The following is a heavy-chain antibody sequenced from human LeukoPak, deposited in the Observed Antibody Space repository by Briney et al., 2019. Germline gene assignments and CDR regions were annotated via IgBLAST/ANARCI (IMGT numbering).Heavy chain of an antibody. D-gene: IGHD4-17*01. CDR1: GGSINNYF. CDR2: IYTSEST. CDR3: ARGPPGSDYGDYVFDY. V-gene: IGHV4-4*07. J-gene: IGHJ4*02. Sequence: PSETLSLTCTVSGGSINNYFWNWIRQPAGKGLEWIGRIYTSESTNYNPSLKSRVTMSVDTSKNQFSLKVSSVTAADTAVYYCARGPPGSDYGDYVFDYWGQGTLVTVSS.